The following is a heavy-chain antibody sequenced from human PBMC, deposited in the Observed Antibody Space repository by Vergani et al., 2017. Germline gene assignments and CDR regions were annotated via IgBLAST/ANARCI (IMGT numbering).Heavy chain of an antibody. Sequence: QVQLQESGPGLVKPSETLSLTCTVSGYSISSGYYWGWIRQPPGKGLEWIGSIYHSGSTYYNPSLQSRVTIPVDTSKNQFSLKLSSVTAADTAVYYCARYHGSSGPAGYWGQGTLVTVSS. V-gene: IGHV4-38-2*02. CDR3: ARYHGSSGPAGY. CDR1: GYSISSGYY. D-gene: IGHD3-22*01. CDR2: IYHSGST. J-gene: IGHJ4*02.